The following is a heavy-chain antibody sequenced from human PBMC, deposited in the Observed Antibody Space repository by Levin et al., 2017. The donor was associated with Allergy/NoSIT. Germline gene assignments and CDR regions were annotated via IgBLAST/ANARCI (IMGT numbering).Heavy chain of an antibody. CDR1: GFTFSTSW. V-gene: IGHV3-7*03. D-gene: IGHD2-15*01. CDR2: IKQDGSEK. J-gene: IGHJ4*02. CDR3: VRSYDEQDIESSYRPFDS. Sequence: GGSLRLSCGTSGFTFSTSWMNWLRQAPGKGLEWVANIKQDGSEKSYVDSVRGRFTVSRDNARNSLYLYMNSLRADDTAIYYCVRSYDEQDIESSYRPFDSWGQGTLVTFSS.